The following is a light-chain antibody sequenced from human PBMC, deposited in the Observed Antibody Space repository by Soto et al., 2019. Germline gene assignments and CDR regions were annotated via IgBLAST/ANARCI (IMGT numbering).Light chain of an antibody. CDR2: EGS. CDR1: SSGVENYNL. V-gene: IGLV2-23*01. J-gene: IGLJ3*02. Sequence: QSALTQPASVSGSPGQSITLSCTRASSGVENYNLVSWYQHDPGKAPKRIIYEGSQRPSGVSDRFSGSKSGNTASLTISGLQAEDEADYYCSSYAGGVVFGGGTKLTVL. CDR3: SSYAGGVV.